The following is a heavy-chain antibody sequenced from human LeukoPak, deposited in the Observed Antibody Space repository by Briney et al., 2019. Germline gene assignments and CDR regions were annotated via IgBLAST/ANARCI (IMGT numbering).Heavy chain of an antibody. J-gene: IGHJ4*02. CDR2: ISGSGGST. Sequence: GGSLRLSCAASGFTFSSYAMSWVRQAPGKGLEWVSAISGSGGSTYYADSVKGRFTISRDNSKNTPYLQMNSLRAEDTAVYYCARRRCTSTSCFADYWGQGTLVTVSS. CDR1: GFTFSSYA. V-gene: IGHV3-23*01. CDR3: ARRRCTSTSCFADY. D-gene: IGHD2-2*01.